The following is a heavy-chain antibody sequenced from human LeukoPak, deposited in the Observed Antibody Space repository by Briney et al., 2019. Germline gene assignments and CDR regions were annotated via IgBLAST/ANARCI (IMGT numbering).Heavy chain of an antibody. J-gene: IGHJ6*02. D-gene: IGHD3-22*01. Sequence: PGGSLRLSCAASGFTFSSYSMNWVRQAPGKGLEWVSSISSSSSYIYYADSVKGRFTISRDNAKNSLYLQMNSLRAEDTAVYYCARDGDYYDSSGYPIGGMDVWGQGTTVTVSS. CDR2: ISSSSSYI. CDR3: ARDGDYYDSSGYPIGGMDV. V-gene: IGHV3-21*01. CDR1: GFTFSSYS.